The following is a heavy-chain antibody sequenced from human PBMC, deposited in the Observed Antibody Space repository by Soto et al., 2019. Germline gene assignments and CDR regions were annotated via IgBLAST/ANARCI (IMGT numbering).Heavy chain of an antibody. Sequence: SETLSLTCTVSGGSISSGGYYWSWIRQHPGKGLEWIGYIYYSGSTYYNPSLKSRVTISVDTSKNQFSLKLSSVTAADTAVYYCARGIFGPAAIGGNWFDPWGQGTLVTAPQ. J-gene: IGHJ5*02. CDR3: ARGIFGPAAIGGNWFDP. CDR1: GGSISSGGYY. D-gene: IGHD2-2*02. CDR2: IYYSGST. V-gene: IGHV4-31*03.